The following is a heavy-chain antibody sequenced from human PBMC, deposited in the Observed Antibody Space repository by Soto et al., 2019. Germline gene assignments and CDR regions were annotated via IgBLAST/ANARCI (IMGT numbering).Heavy chain of an antibody. V-gene: IGHV1-3*01. J-gene: IGHJ4*02. CDR3: ARDRLAVAGVGDY. CDR2: INAGNGNT. Sequence: ASVRVSCKACGYTFTSYAMHWVRQAPGQRLEWMGWINAGNGNTKYSQEFQGRVTITRDTSASTAYMELSSLRSEDTAVYYCARDRLAVAGVGDYWGQGTLVTVSS. CDR1: GYTFTSYA. D-gene: IGHD6-19*01.